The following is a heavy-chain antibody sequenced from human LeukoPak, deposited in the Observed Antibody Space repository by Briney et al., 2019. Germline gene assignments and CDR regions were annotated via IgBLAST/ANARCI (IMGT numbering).Heavy chain of an antibody. CDR3: ARGSVGTPPPFDY. D-gene: IGHD2-15*01. Sequence: GGSLRLSCAASGFTFSSYAIHWVRQAPGKGLDWVALISYDGSSKYYADSVKGRFTISRDSSTLYLQMNSLRTEDTAVYYCARGSVGTPPPFDYWGQGTLVTDSS. CDR1: GFTFSSYA. J-gene: IGHJ4*02. CDR2: ISYDGSSK. V-gene: IGHV3-30-3*01.